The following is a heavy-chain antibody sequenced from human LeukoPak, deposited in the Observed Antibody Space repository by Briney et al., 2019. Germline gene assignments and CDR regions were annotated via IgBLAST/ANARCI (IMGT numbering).Heavy chain of an antibody. J-gene: IGHJ3*02. V-gene: IGHV3-30-3*01. Sequence: GGSLRLSCAASGFTFSSYAMHWVRQAPGKGLEWVAVISYDGSNKYYADSVKGRFTISRDNSKNTLYLQMNSLRAEDTAVYYCARDRYSYGSDAFDIWGQGTMVTVSS. CDR2: ISYDGSNK. CDR1: GFTFSSYA. D-gene: IGHD5-18*01. CDR3: ARDRYSYGSDAFDI.